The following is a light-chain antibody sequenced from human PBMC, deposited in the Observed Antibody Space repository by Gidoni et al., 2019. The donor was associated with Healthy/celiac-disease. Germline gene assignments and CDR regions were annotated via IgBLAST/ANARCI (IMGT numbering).Light chain of an antibody. Sequence: DIQMTQSPSSLSASVGDSVTITCRASQSISSYLNWYQQKPGKAPKLLIYAASSLQSGVPSRFSGSGAGTDFTLTISRLQPEDFATYYCQQSYSTPLTFXGXTKVEIK. CDR3: QQSYSTPLT. CDR2: AAS. V-gene: IGKV1-39*01. J-gene: IGKJ4*01. CDR1: QSISSY.